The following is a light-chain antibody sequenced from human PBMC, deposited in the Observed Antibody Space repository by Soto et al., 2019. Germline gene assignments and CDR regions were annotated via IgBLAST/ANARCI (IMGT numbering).Light chain of an antibody. CDR2: GNS. J-gene: IGLJ2*01. CDR1: SSNIGAGYD. Sequence: QSVLTQPPSVSGAPGQRVTISCTGSSSNIGAGYDVHWYQQLPGTAPKLLIYGNSNRPSGVPDRFSGSKSGTSASLAITGLQAEDEADYYCGTWDSSLRVVFGGGTKVTVL. CDR3: GTWDSSLRVV. V-gene: IGLV1-40*01.